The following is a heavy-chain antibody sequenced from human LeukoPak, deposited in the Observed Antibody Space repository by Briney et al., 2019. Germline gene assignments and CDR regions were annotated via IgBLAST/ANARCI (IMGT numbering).Heavy chain of an antibody. Sequence: ASVKVSCKASGYTFTSYGISWVRQAPEQGLEWMGWISAYNGNTNYAQKLQGRVTMTTDTSTSTAYMELRSLRSDDTAVYYCASLKLYNWFDPWGQGTLVTVSS. CDR2: ISAYNGNT. D-gene: IGHD2-15*01. CDR3: ASLKLYNWFDP. CDR1: GYTFTSYG. J-gene: IGHJ5*02. V-gene: IGHV1-18*01.